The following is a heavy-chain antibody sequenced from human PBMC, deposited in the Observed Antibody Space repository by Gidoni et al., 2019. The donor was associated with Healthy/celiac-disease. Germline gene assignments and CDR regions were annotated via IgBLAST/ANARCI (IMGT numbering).Heavy chain of an antibody. J-gene: IGHJ6*02. CDR1: GYTFTSYD. Sequence: QVQLVQSGSEVKTPGASVTVSCKASGYTFTSYDINWLRQATGQGLEWMGWRNPNSGNTGYAQKFQGRVTRTRNTSISTAYMELSSLRSEDTAVYYCARGVTYDYYYYGMDVWGQGTTVTVSS. D-gene: IGHD2-21*02. V-gene: IGHV1-8*01. CDR3: ARGVTYDYYYYGMDV. CDR2: RNPNSGNT.